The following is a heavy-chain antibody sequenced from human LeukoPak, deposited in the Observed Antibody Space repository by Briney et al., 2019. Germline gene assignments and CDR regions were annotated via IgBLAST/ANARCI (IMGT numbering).Heavy chain of an antibody. CDR1: GFTFSNSA. J-gene: IGHJ3*01. Sequence: SVKVSCKASGFTFSNSAMQWVRQARGQRLEWIGWIVVGSGNTNYAPKFPERVTITRDMSTSTAYMELSSLTSDDTAVYYCAADPDYNGSGDAFDFWGQGTMVTVSS. CDR2: IVVGSGNT. D-gene: IGHD4-23*01. CDR3: AADPDYNGSGDAFDF. V-gene: IGHV1-58*02.